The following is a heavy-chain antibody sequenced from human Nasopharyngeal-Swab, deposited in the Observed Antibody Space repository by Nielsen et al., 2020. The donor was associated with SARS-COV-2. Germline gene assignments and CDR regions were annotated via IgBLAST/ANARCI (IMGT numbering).Heavy chain of an antibody. CDR3: AKTLNSGYASSWYRYYYYGMDV. CDR2: INHSGST. V-gene: IGHV4-34*01. D-gene: IGHD6-13*01. Sequence: SETLSLTCAVYGGSFSGYYWSWVRQPPGKGLEWIGEINHSGSTNYNPSLKSRVTISIDTSKNQFSLKLSSVTAADTAVYNCAKTLNSGYASSWYRYYYYGMDVWGQGTTVTVSS. J-gene: IGHJ6*02. CDR1: GGSFSGYY.